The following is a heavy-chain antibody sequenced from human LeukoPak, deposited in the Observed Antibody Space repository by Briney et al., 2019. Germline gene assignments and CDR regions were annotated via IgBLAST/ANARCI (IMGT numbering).Heavy chain of an antibody. Sequence: PGGSLRLSCAASGFTFSSYWMSWVRQAPGKGLEWVANIKQDGSERNYVDSVKGRFTISRDNAKNSLFLQMNSLRAEDTAVYYCARGRYLTTLGGAAAGFLDNWGQGTLVTVSS. V-gene: IGHV3-7*01. D-gene: IGHD6-13*01. J-gene: IGHJ4*02. CDR1: GFTFSSYW. CDR2: IKQDGSER. CDR3: ARGRYLTTLGGAAAGFLDN.